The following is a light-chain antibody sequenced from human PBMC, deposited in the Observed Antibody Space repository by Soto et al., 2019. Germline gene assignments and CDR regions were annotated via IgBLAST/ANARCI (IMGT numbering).Light chain of an antibody. CDR1: SGHSSYA. J-gene: IGLJ2*01. V-gene: IGLV4-69*01. CDR2: LNSDGSH. CDR3: QTWGSGIHVV. Sequence: QSVLTQSPSASASLGASVTLTCTLSSGHSSYAIAWHQQQPEKGPRYLMKLNSDGSHSKGDGIPDRFSGSSSGAERYLTISSLQSEDESAYYCQTWGSGIHVVFGGGTQLTVL.